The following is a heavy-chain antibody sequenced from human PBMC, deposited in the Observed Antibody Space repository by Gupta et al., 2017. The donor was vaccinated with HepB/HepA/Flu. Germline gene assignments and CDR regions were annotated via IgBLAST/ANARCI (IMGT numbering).Heavy chain of an antibody. V-gene: IGHV4-39*01. CDR3: ARGWRDSSGWFRMIDY. CDR2: SHYSGST. CDR1: GGSISSSSYY. Sequence: QLQLQEPGPGLVKPSETLSLTCTVSGGSISSSSYYWGWIRQPPGKGLEWIGSSHYSGSTYYNPSLKSRVTISVDTSKNQFSLKLTSVTAADTAVYYCARGWRDSSGWFRMIDYWGQGTLVIVSS. D-gene: IGHD6-19*01. J-gene: IGHJ4*02.